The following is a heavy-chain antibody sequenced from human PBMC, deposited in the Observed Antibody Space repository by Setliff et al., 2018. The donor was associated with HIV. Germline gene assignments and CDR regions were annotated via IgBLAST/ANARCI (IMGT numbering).Heavy chain of an antibody. CDR1: GFTFSDHY. J-gene: IGHJ3*02. Sequence: GGSLRLSCAASGFTFSDHYMDWVRQAPGKGLEWVAFIRFDGYNKYYADSVKGRFTISRDNSKNTLYLQMNSLGADDRAVYYCAKVRLMFLDDAFDIWGQGTMVTVSS. D-gene: IGHD5-12*01. V-gene: IGHV3-30*02. CDR3: AKVRLMFLDDAFDI. CDR2: IRFDGYNK.